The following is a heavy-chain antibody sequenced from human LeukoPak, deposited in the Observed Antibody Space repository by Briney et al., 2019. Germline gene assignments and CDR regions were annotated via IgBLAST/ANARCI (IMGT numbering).Heavy chain of an antibody. J-gene: IGHJ4*02. D-gene: IGHD3-22*01. CDR1: GFTFSSYA. CDR3: ARDKSVYYDTSGSRFDY. Sequence: PGGSLRLSCAASGFTFSSYAMSWVRQAPGEGLEWVSAISGSGGSTYYADSVKGRFTISRDNAKNSLYLQMNSLRAEDTAVYYCARDKSVYYDTSGSRFDYWGQGTLVTVSS. V-gene: IGHV3-23*01. CDR2: ISGSGGST.